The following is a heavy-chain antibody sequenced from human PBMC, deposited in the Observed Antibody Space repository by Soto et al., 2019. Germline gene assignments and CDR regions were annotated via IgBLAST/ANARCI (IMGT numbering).Heavy chain of an antibody. J-gene: IGHJ6*03. V-gene: IGHV1-58*02. CDR1: GFNFTNSA. CDR3: AADTAHAYFDILTYYMDV. Sequence: ASVKVSCKASGFNFTNSAMQWVRQARGQRLEWIGWIGVGSGNTNYAQKFQERVTITRDMSTSTAYMQLSSLKSEDTAVYYFAADTAHAYFDILTYYMDVWGKGTTVTVSS. CDR2: IGVGSGNT. D-gene: IGHD3-9*01.